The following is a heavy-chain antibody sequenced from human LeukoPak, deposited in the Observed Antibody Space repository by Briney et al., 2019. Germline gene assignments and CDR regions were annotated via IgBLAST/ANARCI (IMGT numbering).Heavy chain of an antibody. D-gene: IGHD6-13*01. CDR1: GYTFTSYY. CDR2: INPSGGST. J-gene: IGHJ5*02. Sequence: ASVKVSCKASGYTFTSYYMHWVRQAPGQGLEWMGIINPSGGSTSYAQKFQGRVTMTRDTSTSTVYMELSSLRSEDTAVYYCARGRGIAAAGMGFDPWGQGTLVTVSS. CDR3: ARGRGIAAAGMGFDP. V-gene: IGHV1-46*01.